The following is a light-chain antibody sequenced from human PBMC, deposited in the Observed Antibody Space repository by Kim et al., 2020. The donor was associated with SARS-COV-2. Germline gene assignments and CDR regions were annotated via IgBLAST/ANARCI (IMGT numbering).Light chain of an antibody. Sequence: ASLGDRVTMSGRASQGVGSSLAWYQQKPGKAPTLLIYGASSLQSGVPSRCSGSASGTDFSLTISSLQPEDFATYSCQQLHIAPYSFGQGTKLEI. CDR2: GAS. CDR1: QGVGSS. V-gene: IGKV1-9*01. J-gene: IGKJ2*01. CDR3: QQLHIAPYS.